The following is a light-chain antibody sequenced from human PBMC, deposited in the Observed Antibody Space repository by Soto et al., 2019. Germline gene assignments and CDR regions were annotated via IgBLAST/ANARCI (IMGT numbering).Light chain of an antibody. V-gene: IGKV1D-12*01. CDR2: ATS. CDR1: QDVGRW. CDR3: QQARSFQVT. Sequence: DIQMTQSPSSLSASVGDTVTITCRSSQDVGRWLSWYQQKPGKAPKILIFATSTLQSGVPSRFSGSGSGTDFTLTITSLQYEDFATYYCQQARSFQVTLGQGTRLEIK. J-gene: IGKJ5*01.